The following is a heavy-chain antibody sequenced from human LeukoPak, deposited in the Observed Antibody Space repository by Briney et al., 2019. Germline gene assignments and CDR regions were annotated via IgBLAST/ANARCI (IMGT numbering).Heavy chain of an antibody. CDR2: ISYDGSNK. J-gene: IGHJ4*02. Sequence: GGSLRLSCAASGFTFSSYAMHWVRQAPGKGLERVAVISYDGSNKYYADSVKGRFTISRDNSKNTLYLQMNSLRAEDTAVYYCARAAHIAVAGPDYWGQGTLVTVSS. D-gene: IGHD6-19*01. CDR1: GFTFSSYA. CDR3: ARAAHIAVAGPDY. V-gene: IGHV3-30-3*01.